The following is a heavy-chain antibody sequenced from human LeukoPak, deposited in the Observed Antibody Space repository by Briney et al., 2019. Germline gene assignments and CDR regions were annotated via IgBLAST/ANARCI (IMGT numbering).Heavy chain of an antibody. D-gene: IGHD2-2*01. CDR1: GGSISSYY. Sequence: PSETLSLTCTVSGGSISSYYWSWIRQPAGKGLEWIGRIYTSGSTNYNPSLKSRVTMSVDTSKNQFSLKLSSVTAADTAVYYCARDWGDIVVVPVASTNRFDPWGQGTLVTVSS. CDR3: ARDWGDIVVVPVASTNRFDP. J-gene: IGHJ5*02. CDR2: IYTSGST. V-gene: IGHV4-4*07.